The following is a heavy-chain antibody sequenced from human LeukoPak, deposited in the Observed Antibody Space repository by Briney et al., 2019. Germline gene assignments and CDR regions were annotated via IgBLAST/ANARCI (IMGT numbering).Heavy chain of an antibody. Sequence: GGSLRLSCAASGFRFNTFWMSWVRQAPGKGLKWVANIKQDGNEKYYADSVKGRFTISRDNGKNSLDLQMNSLRADDTAFYYCARDTLGEGEDANYAVYYFDYWGQGTVVTVSS. CDR1: GFRFNTFW. CDR3: ARDTLGEGEDANYAVYYFDY. V-gene: IGHV3-7*01. D-gene: IGHD4/OR15-4a*01. J-gene: IGHJ4*02. CDR2: IKQDGNEK.